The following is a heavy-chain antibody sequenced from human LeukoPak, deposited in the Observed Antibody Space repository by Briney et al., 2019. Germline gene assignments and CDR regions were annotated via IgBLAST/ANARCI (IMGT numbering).Heavy chain of an antibody. V-gene: IGHV4-59*01. CDR2: IYYSGST. J-gene: IGHJ3*02. CDR1: GGSISSYY. D-gene: IGHD3-10*01. Sequence: SETLSLTCTVSGGSISSYYWSWIRQPPGKGLEWVGYIYYSGSTNYNPSLKSRVTISVDTSKNQFSLKLSSVTAADTAVYYCARVALNFTMDAFDIWGQGTMVTVSS. CDR3: ARVALNFTMDAFDI.